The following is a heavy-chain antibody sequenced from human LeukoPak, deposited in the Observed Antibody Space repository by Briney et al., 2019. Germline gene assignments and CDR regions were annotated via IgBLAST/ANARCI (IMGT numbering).Heavy chain of an antibody. J-gene: IGHJ5*02. CDR1: GFTFSSYW. V-gene: IGHV3-74*01. D-gene: IGHD3-3*01. CDR2: INSDGSSA. CDR3: ARDRRKDYDFWSGIHNWFDP. Sequence: GGSLRLSCAASGFTFSSYWMHWVRQAPGKGLVWVSRINSDGSSASYADSVKGRFTISRDNSKNTLYLQMNSLRAEDTAVYYCARDRRKDYDFWSGIHNWFDPWGQGTLVTVSS.